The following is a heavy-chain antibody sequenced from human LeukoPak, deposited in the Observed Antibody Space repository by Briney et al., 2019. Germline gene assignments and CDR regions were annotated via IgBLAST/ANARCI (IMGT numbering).Heavy chain of an antibody. CDR1: GFTFSTYA. J-gene: IGHJ4*02. CDR2: INEHGRET. CDR3: ARDGITCTRDY. V-gene: IGHV3-7*01. Sequence: PGRSLRLSCVASGFTFSTYAMHWVRQAPGKGLEWVASINEHGRETYYAASVTGRFTISRDTAKNSVHLEMNSLRGEDTAVYYCARDGITCTRDYWGQGALVTVSS. D-gene: IGHD1-7*01.